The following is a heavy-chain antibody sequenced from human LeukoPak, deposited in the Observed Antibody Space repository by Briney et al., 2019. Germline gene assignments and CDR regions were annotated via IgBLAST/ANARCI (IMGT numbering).Heavy chain of an antibody. CDR1: GFTFSSYG. CDR2: ISYDGGNK. Sequence: PGGSLRLSCAASGFTFSSYGMHWVRQAPGKGLEWVAVISYDGGNKYYADSVKGRFTISRDNSKNTLYLQMNSLRAEDTAVYYCAKDREEEWLQLAHNPHFDYWGQGTLVTVSS. CDR3: AKDREEEWLQLAHNPHFDY. J-gene: IGHJ4*02. V-gene: IGHV3-30*18. D-gene: IGHD5-24*01.